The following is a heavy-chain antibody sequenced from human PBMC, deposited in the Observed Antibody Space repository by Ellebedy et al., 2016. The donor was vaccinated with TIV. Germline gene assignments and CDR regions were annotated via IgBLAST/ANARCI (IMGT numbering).Heavy chain of an antibody. CDR1: GFTFDNYA. Sequence: GGSLRLXXTASGFTFDNYAMHWARQAPGKGPEWVAHLKGDESETRYVDSVEGRFTISRDNAKSLLFLQMDSLRAEDTALYYCVRGAGYILDYWGRGTLVTVSS. V-gene: IGHV3-7*03. CDR2: LKGDESET. CDR3: VRGAGYILDY. J-gene: IGHJ4*02. D-gene: IGHD5-24*01.